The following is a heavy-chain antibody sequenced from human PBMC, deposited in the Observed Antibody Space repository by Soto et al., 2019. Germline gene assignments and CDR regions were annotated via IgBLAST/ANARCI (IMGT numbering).Heavy chain of an antibody. Sequence: SETLSLTCTVSGGSISSGDYYWSWIRQPPGKGLEWIGYIYYSGSTCYNPSLKSRVTISVDTSKNQFSLKLSSVTAADTAVYYCARVDTDWFDPWGQGTLVTVSS. V-gene: IGHV4-30-4*01. CDR1: GGSISSGDYY. CDR2: IYYSGST. J-gene: IGHJ5*02. CDR3: ARVDTDWFDP.